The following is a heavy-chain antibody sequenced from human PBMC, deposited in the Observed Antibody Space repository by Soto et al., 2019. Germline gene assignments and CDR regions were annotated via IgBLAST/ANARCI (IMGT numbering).Heavy chain of an antibody. CDR2: MNPNSGNT. V-gene: IGHV1-8*01. CDR3: ARERGGIDY. D-gene: IGHD3-10*01. CDR1: GYTFTSYD. Sequence: QVQLVQSGAEVKKPGASVKVSCKASGYTFTSYDINWVRQDTGQGLEWMGWMNPNSGNTVYAQKFQGRVTMTRNTSISTAYRELGSLRSEDTAVYYFARERGGIDYWGQGTLVTVSS. J-gene: IGHJ4*02.